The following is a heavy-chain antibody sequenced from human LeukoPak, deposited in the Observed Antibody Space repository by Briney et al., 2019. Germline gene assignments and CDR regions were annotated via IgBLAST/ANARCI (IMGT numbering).Heavy chain of an antibody. V-gene: IGHV4-39*01. D-gene: IGHD6-19*01. CDR2: IYYSGTT. Sequence: PSETLSLTCTVSGDSINSGTYYWGWIRQPPGQGLEWIGSIYYSGTTYYNPSLKGRVTISVDTSKNQFSLNLNSVTAADTAVYYCARLLGPGSGPEGALFDIWGQGTMVTVSS. CDR1: GDSINSGTYY. CDR3: ARLLGPGSGPEGALFDI. J-gene: IGHJ3*02.